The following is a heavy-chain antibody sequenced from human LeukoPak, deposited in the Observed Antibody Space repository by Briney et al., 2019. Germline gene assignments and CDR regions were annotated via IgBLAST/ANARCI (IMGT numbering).Heavy chain of an antibody. Sequence: GGSLRLSCAASGFTFSGHGMNWVRQAPGKGLEWVSGITGSGATTYYADSVKGRFTISRDNAKNSLYLQMNSLRAEDTAVYYCARGRDGYYFDYWGQGTLVTVSS. D-gene: IGHD3-10*01. V-gene: IGHV3-23*01. J-gene: IGHJ4*02. CDR1: GFTFSGHG. CDR2: ITGSGATT. CDR3: ARGRDGYYFDY.